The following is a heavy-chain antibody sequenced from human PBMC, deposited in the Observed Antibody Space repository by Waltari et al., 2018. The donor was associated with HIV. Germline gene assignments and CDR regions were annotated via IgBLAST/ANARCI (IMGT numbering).Heavy chain of an antibody. V-gene: IGHV3-21*02. CDR3: ARDFGSGSSGWYDY. Sequence: EVQLVESGGGLVKPGGSLRLSCAASGFTFNFYSMNWVRQALGKGLEWLSSISSDSGDRSYADSVRGRFTISRDNAKTSLYLQMNSLRAEDTAVYYCARDFGSGSSGWYDYWGQGTLVTVSS. J-gene: IGHJ4*02. CDR1: GFTFNFYS. D-gene: IGHD6-19*01. CDR2: ISSDSGDR.